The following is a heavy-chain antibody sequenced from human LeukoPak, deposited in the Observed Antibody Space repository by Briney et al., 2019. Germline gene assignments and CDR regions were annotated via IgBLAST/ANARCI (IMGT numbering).Heavy chain of an antibody. J-gene: IGHJ4*02. V-gene: IGHV1-2*02. D-gene: IGHD6-13*01. CDR1: GFTSTGYY. CDR2: INPNSGGT. CDR3: ARGDHSSSGLVWSDY. Sequence: GASVKVSCKASGFTSTGYYMHWVRQAPGQGLEWMGWINPNSGGTNYAQKLQGRVTMTTDTSTSTAYMELRSLRSDDTAVYYCARGDHSSSGLVWSDYWGQGTLVTVSS.